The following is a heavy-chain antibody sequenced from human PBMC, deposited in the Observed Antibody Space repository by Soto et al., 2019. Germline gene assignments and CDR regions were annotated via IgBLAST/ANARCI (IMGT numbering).Heavy chain of an antibody. CDR2: ISGSGGST. V-gene: IGHV3-23*01. J-gene: IGHJ5*02. CDR3: AKGADYYDSLKRGLSDHPT. Sequence: GGSLRLSCAASGFTFSSYAMSWVRQAPGKGLEWVSAISGSGGSTYYADSVKGRFTISRDNSKNTLYLQMNSLRAEDTAVYYCAKGADYYDSLKRGLSDHPTWGQGTLVTVSS. D-gene: IGHD3-22*01. CDR1: GFTFSSYA.